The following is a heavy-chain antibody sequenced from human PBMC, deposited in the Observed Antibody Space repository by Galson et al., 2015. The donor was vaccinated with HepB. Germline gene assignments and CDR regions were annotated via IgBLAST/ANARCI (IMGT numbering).Heavy chain of an antibody. CDR1: GFTFSSYA. CDR3: ASMSGYEDY. Sequence: SLRLSCAASGFTFSSYAMHWVRQAPGKGLEWVAVISYDGSNKYYADSVKGRFTISRDNSKNTLYLQMNSLRAEDTAVYYCASMSGYEDYWGQGTLVTVSS. CDR2: ISYDGSNK. V-gene: IGHV3-30*04. J-gene: IGHJ4*02. D-gene: IGHD3-10*02.